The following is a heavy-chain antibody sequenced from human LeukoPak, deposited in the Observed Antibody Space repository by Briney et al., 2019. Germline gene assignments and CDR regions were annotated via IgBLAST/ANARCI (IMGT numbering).Heavy chain of an antibody. CDR3: ATSPWPDYYMDV. CDR2: FDPEDGET. J-gene: IGHJ6*03. CDR1: GYTLTELS. D-gene: IGHD5-12*01. V-gene: IGHV1-24*01. Sequence: ASVKVSCKVSGYTLTELSMHRVRQAPGKGLEWMGGFDPEDGETIYAQKFQGRVTMTEDTSTDTAYMELSSLRSEDTAVYYCATSPWPDYYMDVWGKGTTVTVSS.